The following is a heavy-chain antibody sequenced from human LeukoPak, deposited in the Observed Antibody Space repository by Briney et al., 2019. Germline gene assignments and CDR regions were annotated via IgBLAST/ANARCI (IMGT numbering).Heavy chain of an antibody. J-gene: IGHJ4*02. D-gene: IGHD3-10*01. V-gene: IGHV3-30*18. CDR2: ISYEGSNT. CDR1: GFTFSSYG. Sequence: PGGSLRLSCAASGFTFSSYGMHWVRQAPGKGLEWVALISYEGSNTYYADSVKGRFSISRDNSKNTLYLQMNSLRAEDTAVYHCAKDLQLRGTVIDYWGQGTLVTVSS. CDR3: AKDLQLRGTVIDY.